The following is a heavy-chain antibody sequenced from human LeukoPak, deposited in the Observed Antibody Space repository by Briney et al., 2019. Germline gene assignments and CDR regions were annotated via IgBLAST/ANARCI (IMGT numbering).Heavy chain of an antibody. CDR3: VRNTLGHYDAFDI. D-gene: IGHD1/OR15-1a*01. Sequence: SQTLSLTRTVAGASISGHYCSWIRQQPGKWLGWIGYIYYSGSINYNSSLKSRVAISVDTSRHQFSLKLSSMTAADTAVYYCVRNTLGHYDAFDIWGQGTMVTVSS. CDR1: GASISGHY. CDR2: IYYSGSI. V-gene: IGHV4-59*11. J-gene: IGHJ3*02.